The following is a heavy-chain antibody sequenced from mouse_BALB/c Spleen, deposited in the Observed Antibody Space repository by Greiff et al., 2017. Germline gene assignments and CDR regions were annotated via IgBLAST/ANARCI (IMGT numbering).Heavy chain of an antibody. Sequence: EVQGVESGGGLVKPGGSLKLSCAASGFTFSSYAMSWVRQSPEKRLEWVAEISSGGSYTYYPDTVTGRFTISRDNAKNTLYLEMSSLRSEDTAMYYCASDYYGSSSFAYWGQGTLVTVSA. CDR1: GFTFSSYA. J-gene: IGHJ3*01. CDR3: ASDYYGSSSFAY. D-gene: IGHD1-1*01. CDR2: ISSGGSYT. V-gene: IGHV5-9-4*01.